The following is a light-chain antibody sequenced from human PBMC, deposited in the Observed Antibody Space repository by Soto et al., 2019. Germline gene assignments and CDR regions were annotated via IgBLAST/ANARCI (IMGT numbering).Light chain of an antibody. V-gene: IGLV1-40*01. CDR3: QSYDSSLSALV. Sequence: QSVLTQPPSVSGAPGQGVTISCAGTSSNIGAGYDVHWYQQVPGTAPKLLIYTNSNRPSGVPDRFSGSKSGTSASQAITGLQAADEADYYCQSYDSSLSALVFGGGTQLTVL. J-gene: IGLJ3*02. CDR2: TNS. CDR1: SSNIGAGYD.